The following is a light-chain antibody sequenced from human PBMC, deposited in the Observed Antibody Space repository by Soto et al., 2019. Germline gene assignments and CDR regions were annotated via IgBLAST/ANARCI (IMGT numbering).Light chain of an antibody. J-gene: IGLJ1*01. CDR2: EVT. CDR1: SSDVGGYDY. Sequence: QSALTQPPSASGSHGQSVTISCTGTSSDVGGYDYVSWYQQRPGKAPKLLIHEVTKRPSGVPDRFSGSKSGNTASLTVSGLQAEDEADYYCSSYAGRTLYVFGTGTKVTVL. CDR3: SSYAGRTLYV. V-gene: IGLV2-8*01.